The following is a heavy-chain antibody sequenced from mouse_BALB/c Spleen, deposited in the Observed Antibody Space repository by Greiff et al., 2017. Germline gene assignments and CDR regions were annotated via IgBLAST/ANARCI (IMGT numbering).Heavy chain of an antibody. V-gene: IGHV5-4*02. Sequence: EVMLVESGGGLVKPGGSLKLSCAASGFTFSDYYMYWVRQTPEKRLEWVATISDGGSYTYYPDSVKGRFTISRDNAKNNLYLQMSSLKSEDTAMYYCAREGQGYAMDYWGQGTSVTVSS. CDR1: GFTFSDYY. J-gene: IGHJ4*01. CDR3: AREGQGYAMDY. CDR2: ISDGGSYT.